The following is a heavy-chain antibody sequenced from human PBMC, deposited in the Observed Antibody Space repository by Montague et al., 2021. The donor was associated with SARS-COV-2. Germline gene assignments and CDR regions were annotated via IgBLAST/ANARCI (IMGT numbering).Heavy chain of an antibody. D-gene: IGHD6-25*01. CDR1: GGSISSGSYY. CDR2: IYTSGST. CDR3: ARLLRWGLIATEYYFDY. J-gene: IGHJ4*02. V-gene: IGHV4-61*02. Sequence: TLSLTCTVSGGSISSGSYYWSWIRQPAGKGLEWIGRIYTSGSTNYNPSLKSRVTISVDTSKNQFSLKLSSVTAADTAVYYCARLLRWGLIATEYYFDYWGQGTLATVSS.